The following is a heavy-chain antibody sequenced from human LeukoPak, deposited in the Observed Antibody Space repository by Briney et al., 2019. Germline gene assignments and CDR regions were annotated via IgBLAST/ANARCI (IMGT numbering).Heavy chain of an antibody. CDR1: GFTFSSYG. D-gene: IGHD3-16*02. V-gene: IGHV3-30*02. CDR3: AKGSDDYVWGSYRQLDY. CDR2: IRYNGSNK. Sequence: SGGSLRLSCAASGFTFSSYGMHWVRQAPGKGLEWVAFIRYNGSNKYYADSVEGRFTISRDNSKNTLYLQMSSLRAEDTAVYYCAKGSDDYVWGSYRQLDYWGQGTLVTVSS. J-gene: IGHJ4*02.